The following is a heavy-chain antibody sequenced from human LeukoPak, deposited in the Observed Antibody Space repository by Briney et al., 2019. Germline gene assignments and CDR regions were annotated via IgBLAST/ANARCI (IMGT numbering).Heavy chain of an antibody. V-gene: IGHV3-23*01. J-gene: IGHJ1*01. CDR1: EFTFSTYG. Sequence: GGSLRLSCLASEFTFSTYGMSWVRQAPGKGLEWVSTISGTGGSTYYADSVKGRFTISRDNSKNTLFLQMNSLRAEDTAVYYCAKGDLYCTTTSCREYFQYWGQGTLVTVSS. CDR3: AKGDLYCTTTSCREYFQY. D-gene: IGHD2-2*01. CDR2: ISGTGGST.